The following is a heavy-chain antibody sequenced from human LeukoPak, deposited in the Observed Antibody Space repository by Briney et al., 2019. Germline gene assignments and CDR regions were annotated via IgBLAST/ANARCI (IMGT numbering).Heavy chain of an antibody. CDR2: ISASGGST. D-gene: IGHD6-6*01. Sequence: GGSLRLSCAASGFTFSSYAMSWVRQAPGKGLEWVSGISASGGSTSYADSVRGRFTISRDNSKNMLYLQMNSLRAEDTAVYYCAKWKYSNSGIDDYWGQGTLVTVSS. CDR3: AKWKYSNSGIDDY. CDR1: GFTFSSYA. J-gene: IGHJ4*02. V-gene: IGHV3-23*01.